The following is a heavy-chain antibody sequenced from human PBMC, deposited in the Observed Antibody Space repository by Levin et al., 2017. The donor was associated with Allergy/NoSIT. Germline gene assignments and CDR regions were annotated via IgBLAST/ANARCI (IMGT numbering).Heavy chain of an antibody. D-gene: IGHD3-16*01. Sequence: GGSLRLSCAASGFMFRSYWMHWVRQVPGKGLVWVSHITSDGSGLSYVDSVKGRFTISRDTTKNTLSLQMNSLRDEDTAVYYCVRGAGGLDHWGQGALVIVSS. V-gene: IGHV3-74*01. CDR3: VRGAGGLDH. CDR2: ITSDGSGL. CDR1: GFMFRSYW. J-gene: IGHJ4*02.